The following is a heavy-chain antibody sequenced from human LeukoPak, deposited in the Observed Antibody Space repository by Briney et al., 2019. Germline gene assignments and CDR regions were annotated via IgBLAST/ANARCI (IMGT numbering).Heavy chain of an antibody. CDR3: ARETPYSYDSGGRPYYFDF. Sequence: ASVKVSCRPSGYTFANFYIHWVRQAPGQGLEWMGIINPTGGSVSCAQKFQGRVTMTRDTSTSTVYMQLTSLTSADTAVYYCARETPYSYDSGGRPYYFDFWGQGTLVTVSS. CDR2: INPTGGSV. J-gene: IGHJ4*02. CDR1: GYTFANFY. D-gene: IGHD3-22*01. V-gene: IGHV1-46*01.